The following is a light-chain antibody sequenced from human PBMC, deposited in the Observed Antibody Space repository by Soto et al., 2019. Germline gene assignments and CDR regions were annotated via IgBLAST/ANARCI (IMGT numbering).Light chain of an antibody. V-gene: IGKV1-39*01. CDR2: AAS. Sequence: DIQMTQSPSSLSVSVGDRVTMTCRASETISTCLNWCQVKPGKAPKLLIYAASTLQDGVPSRFSGSGSGTDFTLTINSLQPEDFASYYCQQSYDISPITFGQGTRLEIK. CDR1: ETISTC. J-gene: IGKJ5*01. CDR3: QQSYDISPIT.